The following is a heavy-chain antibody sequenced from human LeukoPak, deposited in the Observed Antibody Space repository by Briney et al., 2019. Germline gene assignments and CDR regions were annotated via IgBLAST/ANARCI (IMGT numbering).Heavy chain of an antibody. Sequence: GGSLRLSCAASGFTFSSYAMHWVRQAPGKGLEWVAVISYDGSNKYYADSVKGRFTISRDNSKNTLYLRMNSLRAEDTAVYYCARELGISQSYFDYWGQGTLVTVSS. V-gene: IGHV3-30*14. D-gene: IGHD7-27*01. CDR1: GFTFSSYA. CDR2: ISYDGSNK. CDR3: ARELGISQSYFDY. J-gene: IGHJ4*02.